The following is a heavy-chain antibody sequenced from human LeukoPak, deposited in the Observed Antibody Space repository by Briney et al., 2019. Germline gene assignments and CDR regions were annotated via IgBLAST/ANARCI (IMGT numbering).Heavy chain of an antibody. CDR2: VNPNGGAT. J-gene: IGHJ4*02. CDR3: ARYGDCSNGVCYYDY. Sequence: ASVKVSCKASGYTFTAYYIHWVRQAPGQGLEWMGWVNPNGGATNYVRKFQGRVTMTRDTSISTAYMELSRLRSDDTAVYYCARYGDCSNGVCYYDYWGQGTLVTVSS. V-gene: IGHV1-2*02. CDR1: GYTFTAYY. D-gene: IGHD2-8*01.